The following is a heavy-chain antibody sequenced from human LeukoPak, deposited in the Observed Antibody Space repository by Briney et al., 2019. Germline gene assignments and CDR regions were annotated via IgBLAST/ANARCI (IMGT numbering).Heavy chain of an antibody. J-gene: IGHJ4*02. CDR3: AKDPGSGSYSGH. V-gene: IGHV3-30*18. CDR2: ISYDGSNK. Sequence: PGGSLRLSCAASGFAFSSYWMHWVRQAPGKGLEWVAVISYDGSNKYYADSVKGRFTISRDDSKNTLYLQMNSLRAEDTAVYYCAKDPGSGSYSGHWGQGILVTVSS. CDR1: GFAFSSYW. D-gene: IGHD3-10*01.